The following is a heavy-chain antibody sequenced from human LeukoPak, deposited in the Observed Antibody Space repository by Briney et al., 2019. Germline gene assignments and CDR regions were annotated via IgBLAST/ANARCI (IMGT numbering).Heavy chain of an antibody. Sequence: GGTLRLSCAASGFTFSSYGMSWVRQAPGKGLEWVSAISGSGGSTYYADSVKGRFTISRDNSKNTLYLQMNSLRAEDTAVYYCARDCSGGSCYGAYGIFDYWGQGTLVTVSS. CDR1: GFTFSSYG. J-gene: IGHJ4*02. CDR2: ISGSGGST. V-gene: IGHV3-23*01. D-gene: IGHD2-15*01. CDR3: ARDCSGGSCYGAYGIFDY.